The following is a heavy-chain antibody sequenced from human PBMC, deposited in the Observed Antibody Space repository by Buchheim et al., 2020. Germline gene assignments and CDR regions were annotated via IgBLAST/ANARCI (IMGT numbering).Heavy chain of an antibody. CDR2: ITDSGGGT. Sequence: EEQLLQSGGGLVQPGGSLRLSCSASGFTFRTYAMGWVRQAPGKGLEWVSAITDSGGGTYYPDSVKGRFTISRDNSKNMLYLQMNSLRAEDTAIYYCAKRCTNSCAFDVWGQGT. J-gene: IGHJ3*01. D-gene: IGHD2-2*01. CDR3: AKRCTNSCAFDV. CDR1: GFTFRTYA. V-gene: IGHV3-23*01.